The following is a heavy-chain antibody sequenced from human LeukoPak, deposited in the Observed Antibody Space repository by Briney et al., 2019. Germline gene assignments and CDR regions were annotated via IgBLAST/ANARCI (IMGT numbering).Heavy chain of an antibody. CDR1: GYTFTSYG. CDR3: ARVFGYYDSSGREYFQH. D-gene: IGHD3-22*01. J-gene: IGHJ1*01. Sequence: ASVKVSCKASGYTFTSYGISWVRQAPGQGLEWMGWISAYNGNANYAQKLQGRVTMTTDTSTSTAYMELRSLGSDDTAVYYCARVFGYYDSSGREYFQHWGQGTLVTVSS. V-gene: IGHV1-18*01. CDR2: ISAYNGNA.